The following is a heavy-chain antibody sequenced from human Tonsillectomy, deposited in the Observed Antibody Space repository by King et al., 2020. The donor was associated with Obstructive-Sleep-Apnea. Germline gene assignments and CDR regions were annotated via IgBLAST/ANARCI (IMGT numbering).Heavy chain of an antibody. V-gene: IGHV3-48*01. CDR1: GFTFSSYS. J-gene: IGHJ4*02. CDR2: ISSSSSTI. Sequence: VQLVESGGGLVQPGGSLRLSCAASGFTFSSYSMNWVRQAPGKGLEGGSYISSSSSTIYYADSVKGRFTISRDNAKNSLYLQMNSLRAEDTAVYYCARDGIVRFGGWDYWGQGTLVTVSS. CDR3: ARDGIVRFGGWDY. D-gene: IGHD3-10*01.